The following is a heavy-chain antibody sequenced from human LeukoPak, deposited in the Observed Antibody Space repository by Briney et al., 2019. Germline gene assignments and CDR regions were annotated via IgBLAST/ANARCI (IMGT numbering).Heavy chain of an antibody. CDR2: IKQDGSEK. CDR3: ARASDPWLQLT. D-gene: IGHD5-24*01. Sequence: GGSLRLSCAASGFTFSNYWMIWVRQAPGKGLEWVANIKQDGSEKRYADSVRGRFTVSRDNAHTSLYLQMSSLTAEDTALYFCARASDPWLQLTWGQGTLVTVSS. CDR1: GFTFSNYW. J-gene: IGHJ5*02. V-gene: IGHV3-7*05.